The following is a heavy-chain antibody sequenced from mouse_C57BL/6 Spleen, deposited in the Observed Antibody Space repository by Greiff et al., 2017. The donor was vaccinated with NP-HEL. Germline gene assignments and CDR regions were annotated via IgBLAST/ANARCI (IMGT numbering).Heavy chain of an antibody. J-gene: IGHJ4*01. V-gene: IGHV1-82*01. D-gene: IGHD2-1*01. Sequence: QVQLKESGPELVKPGASVKISCKASGYAFSSSWMNWVKQRPGKGLEWIGRIYPGDGDTNYNGKFKGKATLTADKSSSTAYMQLSSLTSEDSAVYFCAYYLYAMDYWGQGTSVTVSS. CDR1: GYAFSSSW. CDR2: IYPGDGDT. CDR3: AYYLYAMDY.